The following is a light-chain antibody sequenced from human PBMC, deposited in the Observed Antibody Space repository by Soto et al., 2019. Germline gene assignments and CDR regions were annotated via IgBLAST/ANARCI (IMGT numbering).Light chain of an antibody. CDR1: SGHSSYA. J-gene: IGLJ2*01. V-gene: IGLV4-69*01. CDR3: QTWGTGIHVV. Sequence: QSVLTQSPSASASLGASVKLTCTLSSGHSSYAIAWHQQQPEKGPRYLMKLDSDGSHTKGDAIPDRFSGSSSGAERYLTISRLQSEDDADYYCQTWGTGIHVVFGGGTKVTVL. CDR2: LDSDGSH.